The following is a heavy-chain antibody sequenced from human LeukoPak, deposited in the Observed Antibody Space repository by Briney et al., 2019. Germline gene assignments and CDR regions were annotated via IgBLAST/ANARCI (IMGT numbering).Heavy chain of an antibody. J-gene: IGHJ4*02. D-gene: IGHD3-16*02. V-gene: IGHV1-2*04. CDR2: INPNSGGT. CDR1: GYTFTGYY. Sequence: GASVKVSCKASGYTFTGYYMHWVRQAPGQGLEWMGWINPNSGGTNYAQKFQGWVTMTRDTSISTAYMELSRLRSDDTAVYYCARGPFPMVWGSYRPTAYFDYWGRGTLVTVSS. CDR3: ARGPFPMVWGSYRPTAYFDY.